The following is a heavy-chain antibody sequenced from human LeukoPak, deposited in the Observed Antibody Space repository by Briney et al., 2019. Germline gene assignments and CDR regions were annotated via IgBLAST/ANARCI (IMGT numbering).Heavy chain of an antibody. D-gene: IGHD1-26*01. CDR2: ITSKAHGGTT. V-gene: IGHV3-49*04. J-gene: IGHJ4*02. CDR1: GFNFEDYA. CDR3: SRGGERGGSYWGGDS. Sequence: PGGSLRLSCATSGFNFEDYAINWVRQAPGKGLEWVGLITSKAHGGTTELAASVKGRFSISRDESKPIAYLQMNSLKIEDTGVYYCSRGGERGGSYWGGDSWGQGTQVTVSS.